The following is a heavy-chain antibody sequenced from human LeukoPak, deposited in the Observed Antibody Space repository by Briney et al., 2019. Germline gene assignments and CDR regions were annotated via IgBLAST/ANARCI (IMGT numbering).Heavy chain of an antibody. CDR3: ARSGCSRTTCSPEY. Sequence: PGGSLRLSCAASGFTFSSYAMSWVRQAPGKGLEWVSGISGSGDNTYYADSVKGRFTISRDNSRNTLFLEMNSLRTEDTSVYYCARSGCSRTTCSPEYWGQGTLVSVSS. V-gene: IGHV3-23*01. D-gene: IGHD2-2*01. CDR2: ISGSGDNT. CDR1: GFTFSSYA. J-gene: IGHJ4*02.